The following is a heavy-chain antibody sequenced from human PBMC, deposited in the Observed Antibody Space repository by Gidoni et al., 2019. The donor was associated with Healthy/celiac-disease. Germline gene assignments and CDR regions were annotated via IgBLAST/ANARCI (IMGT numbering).Heavy chain of an antibody. CDR2: IKQDGSEK. Sequence: EVQLVESGGGLVQPGGSLRLSCSASGFTFSRYWMSWVRQAPGKGLEWVANIKQDGSEKYYVDSVKGRFTISRDNAKNSLYLQMNSLRAEDTAVYYCARDRRIAAAGVLWYFDLWGRGTLVTVSS. J-gene: IGHJ2*01. V-gene: IGHV3-7*01. D-gene: IGHD6-13*01. CDR1: GFTFSRYW. CDR3: ARDRRIAAAGVLWYFDL.